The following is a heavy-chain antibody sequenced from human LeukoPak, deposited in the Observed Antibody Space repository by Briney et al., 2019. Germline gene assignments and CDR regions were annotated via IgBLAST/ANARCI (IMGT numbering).Heavy chain of an antibody. CDR2: INYSGST. D-gene: IGHD3-22*01. CDR3: VLSSHYFDFDY. CDR1: GGSLSGYY. J-gene: IGHJ4*02. Sequence: SETLSLTCAVYGGSLSGYYWTWIRQPPGKGLEWIGEINYSGSTNHNPSLKSRVTISVDTSKNQFSLKLSSVTAADTAVYYCVLSSHYFDFDYWGQGTLVTVSS. V-gene: IGHV4-34*01.